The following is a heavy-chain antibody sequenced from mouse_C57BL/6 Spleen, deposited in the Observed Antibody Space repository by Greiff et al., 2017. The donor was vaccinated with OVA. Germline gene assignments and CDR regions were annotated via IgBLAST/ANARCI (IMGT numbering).Heavy chain of an antibody. CDR3: ARDHGTTVVAKAY. CDR1: GFTFSSYA. CDR2: ISDGGSYT. D-gene: IGHD1-1*01. Sequence: EVQLVESGGGLVKPGGSLKLSCAASGFTFSSYAMSWVRQTPEKRLEWVATISDGGSYTYYPDNVKGRFTISRDNAKNNLYLQMSHLKSEDTAMYYCARDHGTTVVAKAYWGQGTLVTVSA. V-gene: IGHV5-4*01. J-gene: IGHJ3*01.